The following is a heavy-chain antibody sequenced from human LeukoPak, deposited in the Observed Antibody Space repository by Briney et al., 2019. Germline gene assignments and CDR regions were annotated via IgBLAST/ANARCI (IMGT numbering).Heavy chain of an antibody. CDR3: AKGYGSGSYSTFYFDY. Sequence: GGSLRLSCAASGFTFSSYGMHWVRQAPGKGLEWVTFIRYDGSNKYYADSVKGRFTISRDNSKNTLYLQVNSLRAEDTAEYFCAKGYGSGSYSTFYFDYWGQGTLVTVSS. J-gene: IGHJ4*02. V-gene: IGHV3-30*02. CDR2: IRYDGSNK. CDR1: GFTFSSYG. D-gene: IGHD3-10*01.